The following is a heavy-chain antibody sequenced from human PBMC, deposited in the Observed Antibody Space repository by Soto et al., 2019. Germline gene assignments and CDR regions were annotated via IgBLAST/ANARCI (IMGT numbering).Heavy chain of an antibody. CDR3: ARAVAVPADFDY. J-gene: IGHJ4*02. Sequence: QAQLVQSGAEEKKPGASVKVSCKASGYTFTGYAMHWVREAPGQRLEWMGWINAGNGNTKYSQKFHVRLTITRETSASTAYRELSSLRSEDTAVYYCARAVAVPADFDYWGQGTLVTVSS. CDR2: INAGNGNT. D-gene: IGHD6-19*01. CDR1: GYTFTGYA. V-gene: IGHV1-3*05.